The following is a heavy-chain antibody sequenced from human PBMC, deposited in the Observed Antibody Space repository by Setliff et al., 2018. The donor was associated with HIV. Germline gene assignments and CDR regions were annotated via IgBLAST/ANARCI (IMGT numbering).Heavy chain of an antibody. CDR1: AGSISSGSYY. CDR2: IYTSGST. Sequence: SDPLFLTCTVSAGSISSGSYYWNWIRQPAGKGLEWIGHIYTSGSTNYNPSLKSRVTISVDTSKNQFSLKLSSVTAADTAVYYCARFRPFQRESGSFDIWGQGTMVTVSS. V-gene: IGHV4-61*09. CDR3: ARFRPFQRESGSFDI. D-gene: IGHD3-3*02. J-gene: IGHJ3*02.